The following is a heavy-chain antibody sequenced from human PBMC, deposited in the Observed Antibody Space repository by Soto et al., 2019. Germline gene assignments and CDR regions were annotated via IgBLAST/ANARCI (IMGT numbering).Heavy chain of an antibody. V-gene: IGHV4-39*01. D-gene: IGHD3-9*01. Sequence: QLQLQESGPGLVKPSETLSLTCTVSGDSISSSNYYWVWIRQPPGRGLEWIGSIFYSGTTYYNPSLKSRVTISIDTSKNQFSLKLSSVTAADTAVYYCAKTGPYDISTYWYFDLWGRGTLVTVSS. J-gene: IGHJ2*01. CDR3: AKTGPYDISTYWYFDL. CDR2: IFYSGTT. CDR1: GDSISSSNYY.